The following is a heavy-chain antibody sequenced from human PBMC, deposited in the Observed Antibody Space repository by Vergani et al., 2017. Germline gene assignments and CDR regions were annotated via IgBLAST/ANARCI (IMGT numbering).Heavy chain of an antibody. CDR2: INSDGSRT. J-gene: IGHJ2*01. Sequence: EVQLVESGGGLVQPGGSLRLSCAASGFTFSSYWMHWVRQAPGKGLVWVSRINSDGSRTNYADSVKGRFTISRDNAKNTLYLQMHSLRAEDTAVYYCATTQGRWYFDLWGRGTLVTVSS. V-gene: IGHV3-74*01. CDR1: GFTFSSYW. D-gene: IGHD1-1*01. CDR3: ATTQGRWYFDL.